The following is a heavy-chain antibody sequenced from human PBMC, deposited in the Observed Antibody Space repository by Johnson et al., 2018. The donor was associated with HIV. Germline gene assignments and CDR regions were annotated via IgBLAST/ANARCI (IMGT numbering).Heavy chain of an antibody. V-gene: IGHV3-13*01. CDR1: GFTFSSYA. CDR2: IGTAGDT. Sequence: VQLVESGGGVVQPGRSLRLSCAASGFTFSSYAMHWVRQAPGKGLEWVAAIGTAGDTYYPGSVKGRFTISRENAKNSLYLQMNSLRVEDTAVYYCAREGAWEVRPGAFDIWGQGTMVTVSS. J-gene: IGHJ3*02. CDR3: AREGAWEVRPGAFDI. D-gene: IGHD1-26*01.